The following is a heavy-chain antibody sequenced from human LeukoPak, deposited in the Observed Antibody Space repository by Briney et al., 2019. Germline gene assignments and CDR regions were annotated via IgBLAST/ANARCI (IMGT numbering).Heavy chain of an antibody. J-gene: IGHJ6*02. CDR2: IYHSGST. V-gene: IGHV4-30-2*01. Sequence: SQTLSLTCAVSGGSISSGGYSWSWIRQPPGKGLEWIGYIYHSGSTYYNPSLKSRVTISVDRSKNQFSLKLSSVTAADTAVYYCARGGRGRTGTTPYYYYGMDVWGQGTTVTVSS. D-gene: IGHD1-1*01. CDR3: ARGGRGRTGTTPYYYYGMDV. CDR1: GGSISSGGYS.